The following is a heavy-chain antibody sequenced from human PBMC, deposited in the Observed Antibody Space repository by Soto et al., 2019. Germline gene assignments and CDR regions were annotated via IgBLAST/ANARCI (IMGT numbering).Heavy chain of an antibody. V-gene: IGHV4-59*01. CDR3: ARDQGIASSGPFDY. J-gene: IGHJ4*02. CDR2: IYHSGNT. CDR1: GDSISNYY. D-gene: IGHD6-13*01. Sequence: QVQLQESGPGLVKPSETLSLTCTVSGDSISNYYWSWIRQAPGKGLEWIGFIYHSGNTNYNPSLKSLVTMSIDTSKSRFSLKLNSVTAADTAVYYCARDQGIASSGPFDYWGPGTLVTVSS.